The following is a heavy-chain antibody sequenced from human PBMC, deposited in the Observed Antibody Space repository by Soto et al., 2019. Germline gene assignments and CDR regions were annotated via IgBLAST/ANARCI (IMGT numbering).Heavy chain of an antibody. J-gene: IGHJ4*02. V-gene: IGHV1-69*08. CDR2: IIPMLGIA. Sequence: QVQLVQSGAEVRKPGSSVKVSCKASGGACSRYTTSGVRQAPGQGLEWMGRIIPMLGIANYAQKCKGRCTMTADESTSTAYMELSSLRSDDTVFYYFARDTMTSWIDNWCQGTLVNVS. D-gene: IGHD3-22*01. CDR3: ARDTMTSWIDN. CDR1: GGACSRYT.